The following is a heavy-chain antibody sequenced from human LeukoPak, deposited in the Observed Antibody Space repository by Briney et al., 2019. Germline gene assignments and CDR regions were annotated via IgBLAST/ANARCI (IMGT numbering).Heavy chain of an antibody. Sequence: GGSLRLSCAASGFTFSNAWMSWVRQAPGKGLEWVGRIKSKTDGGTTDYAAPVKGRFTISRDDSKNTLYLQMNSLKTEDTAVYYCTTDWDDSSGYYHPHFDYWGQGTLVTVSS. V-gene: IGHV3-15*01. CDR1: GFTFSNAW. CDR3: TTDWDDSSGYYHPHFDY. J-gene: IGHJ4*02. D-gene: IGHD3-22*01. CDR2: IKSKTDGGTT.